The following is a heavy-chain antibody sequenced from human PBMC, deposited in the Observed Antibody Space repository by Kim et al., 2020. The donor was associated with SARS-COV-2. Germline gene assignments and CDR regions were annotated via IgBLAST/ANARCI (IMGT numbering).Heavy chain of an antibody. V-gene: IGHV3-21*01. Sequence: YRYQAGSVKGRFTISRDNARNSLYLQMNSLRAEDTAVYYCARDDSMDVWGKGTTVTVSS. CDR2: YR. J-gene: IGHJ6*03. CDR3: ARDDSMDV.